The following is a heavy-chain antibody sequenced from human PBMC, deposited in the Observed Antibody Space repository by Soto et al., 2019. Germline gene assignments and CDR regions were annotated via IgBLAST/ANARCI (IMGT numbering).Heavy chain of an antibody. CDR2: ISTYNGDT. V-gene: IGHV1-18*01. CDR1: GYTFTRSG. CDR3: AGEGVAPYYYYGMDV. D-gene: IGHD5-12*01. J-gene: IGHJ6*02. Sequence: QVQLVQSGAEVKKPGASVKVSCKASGYTFTRSGISWVRQAPGQGLEWMGWISTYNGDTNYAQTLQGRVTMTTDTSTSTVYMELRSLRSDDTAVYYCAGEGVAPYYYYGMDVWGQGTPVTVSS.